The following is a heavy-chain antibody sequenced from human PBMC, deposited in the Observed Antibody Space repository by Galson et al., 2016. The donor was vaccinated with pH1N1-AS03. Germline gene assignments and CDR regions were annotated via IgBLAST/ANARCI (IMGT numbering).Heavy chain of an antibody. Sequence: QSGAEVKKPGESLRISCAASGYSFSDHWIGWVRQMPGRGLEWVGLIYPDDSDTRYSPSFQGQVNISADNSTTTAYLQWNSLKASDTAIYYCARLTIDLLTGYYTFGDYWCQGTLVTVSS. J-gene: IGHJ4*02. D-gene: IGHD3-9*01. CDR2: IYPDDSDT. CDR1: GYSFSDHW. V-gene: IGHV5-51*01. CDR3: ARLTIDLLTGYYTFGDY.